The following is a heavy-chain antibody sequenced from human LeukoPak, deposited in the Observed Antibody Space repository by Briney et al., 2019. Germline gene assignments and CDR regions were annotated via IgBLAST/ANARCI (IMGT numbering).Heavy chain of an antibody. D-gene: IGHD3-22*01. CDR2: ISAYNGNT. J-gene: IGHJ4*02. V-gene: IGHV1-18*04. CDR3: ARDVYYDSSGYPSDFDY. Sequence: ASVKISCKASGYSFNSYYLNWVRQAPGQGLEWMGWISAYNGNTNYAQKLQGRVTMTTDTSTSTAYMELRSLRSDDTAVYYCARDVYYDSSGYPSDFDYWGQGTLVTVSS. CDR1: GYSFNSYY.